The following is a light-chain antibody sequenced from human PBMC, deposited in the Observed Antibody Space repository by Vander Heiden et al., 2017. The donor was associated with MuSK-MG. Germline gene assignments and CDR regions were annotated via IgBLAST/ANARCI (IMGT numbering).Light chain of an antibody. V-gene: IGLV3-1*01. J-gene: IGLJ2*01. Sequence: SNELTQPPSVSVSPGQTATIICSGDELENRKAAWYQQKPGQSPLLLIFQDTGRPSGIPERFSGSKSGNTATLTISGTQPMDEADYYCQAWDTGIVLFGGGTRLAVL. CDR2: QDT. CDR1: ELENRK. CDR3: QAWDTGIVL.